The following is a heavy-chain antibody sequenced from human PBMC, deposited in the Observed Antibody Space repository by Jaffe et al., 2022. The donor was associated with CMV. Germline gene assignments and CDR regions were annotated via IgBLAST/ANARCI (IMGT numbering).Heavy chain of an antibody. CDR3: TRASGSNDVFDI. Sequence: QVQLVQSGAEVKKPGASVKVSCKASGYTFTGYYMHWVRQAPGQGLEWVGWINPNSGGSNYAQKFQGRVTMTRDTSISTAYMELSRLRSDDTAVYYCTRASGSNDVFDIWGQGTMVTVSS. J-gene: IGHJ3*02. V-gene: IGHV1-2*02. CDR1: GYTFTGYY. D-gene: IGHD3-22*01. CDR2: INPNSGGS.